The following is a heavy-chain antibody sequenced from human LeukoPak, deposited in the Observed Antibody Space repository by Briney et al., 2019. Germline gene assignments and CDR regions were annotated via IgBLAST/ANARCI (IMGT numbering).Heavy chain of an antibody. CDR3: ARPNYDFWSGRGSFDY. CDR1: GFTFSSYW. V-gene: IGHV3-7*01. Sequence: GGSLRLSCAASGFTFSSYWMSWVRQTRGKGLEGVANIKQDGSEKYYVDSVKGRFTISRDNAKNSLYLQMNSLRAEDTAVYYCARPNYDFWSGRGSFDYWGQGTLVTVSS. J-gene: IGHJ4*02. D-gene: IGHD3-3*01. CDR2: IKQDGSEK.